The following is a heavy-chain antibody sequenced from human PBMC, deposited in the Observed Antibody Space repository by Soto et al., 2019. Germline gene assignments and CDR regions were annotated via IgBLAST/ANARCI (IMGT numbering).Heavy chain of an antibody. J-gene: IGHJ4*02. CDR3: ARDGSYRFDY. CDR2: ISGDGSTI. CDR1: GFSFTYW. V-gene: IGHV3-74*01. Sequence: EVQLVESGGGLVQPGGSLRLSCAGSGFSFTYWMHWVRQAPGEGLVWVSRISGDGSTINYADSVRGRFTISRDNARNTLFLQMDNLRAEDTAVYYCARDGSYRFDYWGQGTLVTVSS.